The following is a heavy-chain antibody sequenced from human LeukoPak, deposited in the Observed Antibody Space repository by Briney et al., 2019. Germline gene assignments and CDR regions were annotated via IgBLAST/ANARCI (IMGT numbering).Heavy chain of an antibody. CDR3: ARVVAAAGTFRFDP. J-gene: IGHJ5*02. Sequence: ASETLSLTCTVSGGSMSSYYWSWIRQPPGKGLEWIGYIYYSGSTNYNPSLKSRVTISVDTSKNQFSLKLSSVTAADTAVYYCARVVAAAGTFRFDPWGQGTLVTVSS. CDR1: GGSMSSYY. V-gene: IGHV4-59*01. CDR2: IYYSGST. D-gene: IGHD6-13*01.